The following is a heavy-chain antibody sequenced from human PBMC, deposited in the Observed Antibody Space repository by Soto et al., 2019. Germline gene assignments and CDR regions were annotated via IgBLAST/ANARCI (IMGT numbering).Heavy chain of an antibody. CDR2: IYTSGST. J-gene: IGHJ3*02. D-gene: IGHD1-7*01. Sequence: SETLSFTCTVSGGSISSYYWSWIRQPAGKGLEWIGRIYTSGSTNYNPSLKSRVTMSVDTSKNQFSLKLSSVTAADTAVYYCARVGKLELQGGAFDIWGQGTMVTVSS. V-gene: IGHV4-4*07. CDR1: GGSISSYY. CDR3: ARVGKLELQGGAFDI.